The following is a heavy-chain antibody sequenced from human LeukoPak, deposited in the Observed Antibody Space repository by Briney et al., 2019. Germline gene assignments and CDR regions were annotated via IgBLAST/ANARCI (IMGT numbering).Heavy chain of an antibody. V-gene: IGHV4-59*08. CDR2: SSYSGST. D-gene: IGHD6-13*01. J-gene: IGHJ4*02. CDR1: GGSVRNYY. CDR3: ARGMYSSSWDY. Sequence: SETLSLTCTVSGGSVRNYYWTWIRQSPGKGLEWIGYSSYSGSTNYNPSLKRRATISIDTSKNQFSLKLSSVTAADTAVYYCARGMYSSSWDYWGQGTLVTVSS.